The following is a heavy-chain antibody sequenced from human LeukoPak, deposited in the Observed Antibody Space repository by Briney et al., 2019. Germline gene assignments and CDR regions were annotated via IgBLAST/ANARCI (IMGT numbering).Heavy chain of an antibody. Sequence: GGSLRLSCEASGFTFSDSAMSWVRQASGRGLEWVSLISASGGNSYYADSVEGRFTVSRDSSKNTLHLQMNSLRAEDTAVYYCARDIELSCWGQGTLVTVSS. J-gene: IGHJ4*02. CDR3: ARDIELSC. V-gene: IGHV3-23*01. CDR2: ISASGGNS. CDR1: GFTFSDSA. D-gene: IGHD1-26*01.